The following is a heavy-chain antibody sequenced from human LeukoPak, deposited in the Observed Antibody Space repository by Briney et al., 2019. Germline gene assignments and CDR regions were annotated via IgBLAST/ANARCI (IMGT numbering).Heavy chain of an antibody. J-gene: IGHJ4*02. Sequence: GGSLRLSCAASGFIFSSYWMSWVRQAPGKGLEWVANIKQDGSEKYYVDSVKGRFTVSRDNAKNSLCLQMNSLRTEDTAVYYCVRAMGSGWFDDDCWGQGTLVTVSS. CDR2: IKQDGSEK. CDR3: VRAMGSGWFDDDC. V-gene: IGHV3-7*03. D-gene: IGHD6-19*01. CDR1: GFIFSSYW.